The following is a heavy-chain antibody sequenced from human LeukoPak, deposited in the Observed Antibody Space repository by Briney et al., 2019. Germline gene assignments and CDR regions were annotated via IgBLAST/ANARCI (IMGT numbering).Heavy chain of an antibody. D-gene: IGHD6-19*01. CDR3: ARRHSSGWFYY. CDR1: GYSISNGYY. Sequence: SETLSLTCTVSGYSISNGYYWDWIRPPPGRGLEWIENIYRSGSTSYNPSLKSRVTISVDTSKNQFSLKVNSVTAADTAVYYCARRHSSGWFYYWGQGTLVTVSS. J-gene: IGHJ4*02. V-gene: IGHV4-38-2*02. CDR2: IYRSGST.